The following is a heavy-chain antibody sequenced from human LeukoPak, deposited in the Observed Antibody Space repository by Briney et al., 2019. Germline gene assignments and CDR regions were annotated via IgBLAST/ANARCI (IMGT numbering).Heavy chain of an antibody. Sequence: PSETLSLTCTVSGGSISSYYWSWIRQPPGKGLEWIGYIYDSGSTNYNPSLKSRVTISVDTSKNQFSLTLSSVTAADTAVYYCARVARCTSCFDVDYWGQGTLVTVSS. J-gene: IGHJ4*02. CDR3: ARVARCTSCFDVDY. CDR2: IYDSGST. CDR1: GGSISSYY. V-gene: IGHV4-59*08. D-gene: IGHD2-2*01.